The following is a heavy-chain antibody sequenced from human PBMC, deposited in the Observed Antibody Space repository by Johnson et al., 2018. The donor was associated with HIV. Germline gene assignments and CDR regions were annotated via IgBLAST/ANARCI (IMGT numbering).Heavy chain of an antibody. CDR3: TGYATPVAGTDKDDAFDI. V-gene: IGHV3-15*01. CDR1: GFTFSNAW. D-gene: IGHD6-19*01. J-gene: IGHJ3*02. Sequence: VQLVESGGGLVQPGGSLRLSCAASGFTFSNAWMSWVRQAPGKGLEWVGRIKSKTDGGTTDYAAPVKGRFTISRDDSENTAYLQMNSLKHEDTAVYYCTGYATPVAGTDKDDAFDIWGQGTMVTVSS. CDR2: IKSKTDGGTT.